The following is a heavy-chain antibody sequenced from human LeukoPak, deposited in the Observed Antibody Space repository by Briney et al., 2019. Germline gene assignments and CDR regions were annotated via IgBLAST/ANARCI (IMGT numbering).Heavy chain of an antibody. J-gene: IGHJ6*03. CDR3: ARGPVLWFGAAYYYYMDV. V-gene: IGHV3-64*01. CDR1: GFTFSSYA. D-gene: IGHD3-10*01. CDR2: ISSNGGST. Sequence: GGSLRLSCAASGFTFSSYAMHWVRQAPGKGLEYVSAISSNGGSTYYANSVKGRFTISRDNSKNTLYLQMGSLRAEDMAVYYCARGPVLWFGAAYYYYMDVWGKGTTVTISS.